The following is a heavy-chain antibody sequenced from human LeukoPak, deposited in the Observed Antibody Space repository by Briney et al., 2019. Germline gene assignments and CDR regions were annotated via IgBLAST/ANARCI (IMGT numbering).Heavy chain of an antibody. V-gene: IGHV1-24*01. CDR3: TTVAGNPYYYYGMDV. Sequence: ASVKVSCKVSGYTLTELSMHWVRQAPGKGLEWMGGFDPEDGETIYAQKFQGRVTMTEDTSTDTAYMELSSLRSEDTAVYYCTTVAGNPYYYYGMDVWGQGTTVTVSS. CDR1: GYTLTELS. CDR2: FDPEDGET. J-gene: IGHJ6*02.